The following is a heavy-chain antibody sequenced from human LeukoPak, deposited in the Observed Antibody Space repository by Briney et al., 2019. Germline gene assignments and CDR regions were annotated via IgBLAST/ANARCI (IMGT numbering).Heavy chain of an antibody. CDR2: IDPTDSYT. D-gene: IGHD2-2*03. Sequence: GESLKISCKGSGYSFTSYWISWVRQMPGKGLEWMGRIDPTDSYTNYNPSFQGHVTMSVDKSISTVYLQWSSLRASDTAMYYCARHGYCTTTSCYGDNDYWGQRTLVTVSS. CDR1: GYSFTSYW. V-gene: IGHV5-10-1*01. CDR3: ARHGYCTTTSCYGDNDY. J-gene: IGHJ4*02.